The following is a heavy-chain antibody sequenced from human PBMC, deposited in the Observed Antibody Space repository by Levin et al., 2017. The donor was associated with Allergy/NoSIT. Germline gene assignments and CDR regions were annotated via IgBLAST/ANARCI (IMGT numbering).Heavy chain of an antibody. V-gene: IGHV3-30*04. D-gene: IGHD6-13*01. CDR1: GFTFSSYA. J-gene: IGHJ5*02. CDR3: ARDGYSSSINWFDP. Sequence: GGSLRLSCAASGFTFSSYAMHWVRQAPGKGLEWVAVISYDGSNKYYADSVKGRFTISRDNSKNTLYLQMNSLRAEDTAVYYCARDGYSSSINWFDPWGQGTLVTVSS. CDR2: ISYDGSNK.